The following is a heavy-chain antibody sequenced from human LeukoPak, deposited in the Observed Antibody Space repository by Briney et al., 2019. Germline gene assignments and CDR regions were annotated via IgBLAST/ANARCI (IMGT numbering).Heavy chain of an antibody. CDR2: MGTSVFTT. V-gene: IGHV3-23*01. CDR3: AKESGSLGYDLDY. D-gene: IGHD5-12*01. Sequence: GGSLRLSCAGSGFTFGNYAMTWVRQAPGKGLEWVSGMGTSVFTTHYADSVKGRFTISRDNSKNTLYLQMNSLRVEDTAVYYCAKESGSLGYDLDYWGQGTLATVSS. J-gene: IGHJ4*02. CDR1: GFTFGNYA.